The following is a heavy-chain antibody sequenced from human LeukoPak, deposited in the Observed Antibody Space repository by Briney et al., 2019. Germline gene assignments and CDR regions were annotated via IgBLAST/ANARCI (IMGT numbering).Heavy chain of an antibody. Sequence: PSETLSLTCTVSGGSISNYYWNWIRQPPGQGLEWIGHIYYSGSTNYNPSLKSRVTISVDKSKNQFSLKLSSVTAADTAVYYCAREGSGYDPQKYYYYYYMDVWGKGTTVTVSS. CDR1: GGSISNYY. CDR3: AREGSGYDPQKYYYYYYMDV. D-gene: IGHD5-12*01. J-gene: IGHJ6*03. V-gene: IGHV4-59*12. CDR2: IYYSGST.